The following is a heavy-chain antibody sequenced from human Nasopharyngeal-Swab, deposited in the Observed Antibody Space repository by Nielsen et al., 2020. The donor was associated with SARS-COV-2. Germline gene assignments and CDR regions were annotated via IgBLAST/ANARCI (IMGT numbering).Heavy chain of an antibody. CDR2: ISAYNGNT. D-gene: IGHD2-21*02. CDR1: GYTFTSYG. J-gene: IGHJ6*02. CDR3: ARLYCGGDCSYYYYYGMDV. V-gene: IGHV1-18*01. Sequence: ASVKVSCKASGYTFTSYGISWVRQAPGQGLEWMGWISAYNGNTNYAQKLQGRVTMTTDTSTSTVYMELRSLRSDDTAVYYCARLYCGGDCSYYYYYGMDVWGQGTTVTVSS.